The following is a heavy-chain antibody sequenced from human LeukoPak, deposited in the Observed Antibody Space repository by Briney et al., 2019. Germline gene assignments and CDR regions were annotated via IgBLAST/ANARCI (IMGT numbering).Heavy chain of an antibody. CDR3: VRDPDALDY. J-gene: IGHJ4*02. CDR2: ISSSGSPI. Sequence: PGGSLRLSCAAFGLTFSSYEMNWVRQAPGKGLEWVSYISSSGSPIYYADSVKGRFTISRDNAKNSVYLQMNSLRDEDTAVYYCVRDPDALDYWGQGTPVTVSS. V-gene: IGHV3-48*03. CDR1: GLTFSSYE.